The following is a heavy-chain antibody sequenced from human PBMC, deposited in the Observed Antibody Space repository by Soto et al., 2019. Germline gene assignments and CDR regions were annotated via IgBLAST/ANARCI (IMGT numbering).Heavy chain of an antibody. CDR1: GFTFSSYW. V-gene: IGHV3-74*01. Sequence: GGSLRLSCAASGFTFSSYWMHWVRPAPGKGLVWVSRINSDGTSTTYADSVKGRFTISRDNAKNTVYLQMNSLRAEDTAVYYCARSYRGNYFDYWGQGTLVTVSS. CDR2: INSDGTST. D-gene: IGHD3-16*02. CDR3: ARSYRGNYFDY. J-gene: IGHJ4*02.